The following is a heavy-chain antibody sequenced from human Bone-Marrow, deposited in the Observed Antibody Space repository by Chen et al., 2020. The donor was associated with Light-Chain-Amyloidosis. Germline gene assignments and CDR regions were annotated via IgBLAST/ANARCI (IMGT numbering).Heavy chain of an antibody. CDR2: IRYDGSNK. CDR3: AKDQQLVRHLFDY. CDR1: GFTFSSYG. V-gene: IGHV3-30*02. D-gene: IGHD6-6*01. J-gene: IGHJ4*02. Sequence: QVQLVESGGGVVQPGGSLRLSCAASGFTFSSYGMHWVRQAPGKGLEWVAFIRYDGSNKYYADSVKGRFTISRDNSKNTLYLQMNSLRAEDTAEYYCAKDQQLVRHLFDYWGQGTLVTVSS.